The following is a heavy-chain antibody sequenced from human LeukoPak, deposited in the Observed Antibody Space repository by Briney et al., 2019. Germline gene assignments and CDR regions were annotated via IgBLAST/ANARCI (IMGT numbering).Heavy chain of an antibody. CDR1: GFAFSSYV. CDR2: ISGSGGTT. D-gene: IGHD6-13*01. CDR3: AKVDGVRAAPGRGRVDS. V-gene: IGHV3-23*01. J-gene: IGHJ4*02. Sequence: PWGSLRLSCAASGFAFSSYVMTWVRQAPGKGLEWVSGISGSGGTTYDADSVKGRFTVSRDNSKSTLYLQLNSLRVEDTAVYYCAKVDGVRAAPGRGRVDSWGQGTLVTVSS.